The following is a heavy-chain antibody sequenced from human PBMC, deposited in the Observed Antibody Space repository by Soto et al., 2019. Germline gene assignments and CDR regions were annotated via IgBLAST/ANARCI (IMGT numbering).Heavy chain of an antibody. V-gene: IGHV4-61*01. CDR3: ARDLTGYSYGLDY. CDR1: GGSVSSGSYY. Sequence: LETLSLTCTVSGGSVSSGSYYWSWIRQPPGKGLEWIGYIYYSGSTNYNPSLKSRVTISVDTSKNQFSLKLSSVTAADTAVYYCARDLTGYSYGLDYWGQGTLVTVSS. D-gene: IGHD5-18*01. J-gene: IGHJ4*02. CDR2: IYYSGST.